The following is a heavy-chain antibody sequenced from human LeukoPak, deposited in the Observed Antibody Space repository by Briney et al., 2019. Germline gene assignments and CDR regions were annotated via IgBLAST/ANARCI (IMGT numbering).Heavy chain of an antibody. CDR3: ARESSVSGWYTY. V-gene: IGHV3-53*04. J-gene: IGHJ4*02. CDR1: GFTVSNSF. Sequence: PGESLRLSCAASGFTVSNSFMGWVRQAPGTGLEWVSGIYAGGTTYYADSVQGRFTISRHNSENTLYLQMNSLRPEDTAVYYRARESSVSGWYTYWGQGTLVTVSS. CDR2: IYAGGTT. D-gene: IGHD6-19*01.